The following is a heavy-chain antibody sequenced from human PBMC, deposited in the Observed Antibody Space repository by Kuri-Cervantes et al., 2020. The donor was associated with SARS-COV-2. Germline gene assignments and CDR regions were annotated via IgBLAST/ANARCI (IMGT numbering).Heavy chain of an antibody. Sequence: ASVKVSCKTPETTFPNYDINWVRQATGQGLERMGMVKTNSGNTLYAQFFQGRVIMTRDISTSTVYMELSSLTSEDTAIYYCYCAPKEGFDSWGQGTLVTVSS. CDR3: YCAPKEGFDS. D-gene: IGHD2-21*01. CDR1: ETTFPNYD. V-gene: IGHV1-8*01. J-gene: IGHJ4*02. CDR2: VKTNSGNT.